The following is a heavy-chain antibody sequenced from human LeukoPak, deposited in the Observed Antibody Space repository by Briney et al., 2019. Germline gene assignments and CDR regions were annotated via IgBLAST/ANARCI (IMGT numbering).Heavy chain of an antibody. CDR1: GFNVSTNY. CDR3: VREKFCSGSTCYALFDP. Sequence: GGSLRLSCAASGFNVSTNYMSWARQAPGKGLEWVANIKEDGSGKYYVDSVKGRFSISRDNAKNSVYLQINSLRAEDTAVYYCVREKFCSGSTCYALFDPWGQGTLVTVSS. V-gene: IGHV3-7*01. CDR2: IKEDGSGK. D-gene: IGHD2-2*01. J-gene: IGHJ5*02.